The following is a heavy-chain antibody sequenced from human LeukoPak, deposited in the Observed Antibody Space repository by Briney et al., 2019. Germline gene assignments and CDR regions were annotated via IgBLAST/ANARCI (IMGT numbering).Heavy chain of an antibody. CDR3: AKDLTVTRGFYFDY. Sequence: PGASLRLSCAVSGFTFSSYAMSWVRQAPGKGLEWVSVISGSGYTTYYADSVKGRFTISRDNSKDTLYPQMNSLRVEDTAVYYCAKDLTVTRGFYFDYWGQGILVSVSS. J-gene: IGHJ4*02. D-gene: IGHD3-3*01. CDR1: GFTFSSYA. CDR2: ISGSGYTT. V-gene: IGHV3-23*01.